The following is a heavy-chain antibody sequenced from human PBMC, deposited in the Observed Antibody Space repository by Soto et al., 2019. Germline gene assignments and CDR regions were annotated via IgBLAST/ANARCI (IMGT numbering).Heavy chain of an antibody. CDR2: ISGSGGST. CDR3: AKDKVVVPAAETHFDY. CDR1: GFTFSSYA. D-gene: IGHD2-2*01. J-gene: IGHJ4*02. Sequence: GGSLRLSCAASGFTFSSYAMSWVRQAPGKGLEWVSAISGSGGSTYYADSVKGRFTISRDNSKNTLYLQMNSLRAEDTAVYYCAKDKVVVPAAETHFDYWGQGTLVTVSS. V-gene: IGHV3-23*01.